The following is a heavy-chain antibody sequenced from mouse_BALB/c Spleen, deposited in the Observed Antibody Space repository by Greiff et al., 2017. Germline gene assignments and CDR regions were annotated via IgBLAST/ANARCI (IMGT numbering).Heavy chain of an antibody. Sequence: EVQRVESGGGLVQPGGSRKLSCAASGFTFSSFGMHWVRQAPEKGLEWVAYISSGSSTIYYADTVKGRFTISRDNPKNTLFLQMTSLRSEDTAMYYCASAYYRDRYFDVWGAGTTVTVSS. CDR1: GFTFSSFG. CDR2: ISSGSSTI. V-gene: IGHV5-17*02. J-gene: IGHJ1*01. CDR3: ASAYYRDRYFDV. D-gene: IGHD2-12*01.